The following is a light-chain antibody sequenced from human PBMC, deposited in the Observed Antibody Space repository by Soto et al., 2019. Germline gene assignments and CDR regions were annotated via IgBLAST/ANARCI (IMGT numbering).Light chain of an antibody. CDR2: GAA. CDR3: HHYSNGPPYT. Sequence: EIVVTQSPDTLSVSPGERAALSCRTSQSVSSALAWYQKKPGQAPRLLIYGAANRASGIPARFSGSGSGTEFTLTIISLQSEAFAVYYCHHYSNGPPYTFGQGTKLEIK. J-gene: IGKJ2*01. V-gene: IGKV3D-15*01. CDR1: QSVSSA.